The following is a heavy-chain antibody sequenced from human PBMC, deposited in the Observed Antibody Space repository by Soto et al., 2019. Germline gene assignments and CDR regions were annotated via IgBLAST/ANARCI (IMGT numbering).Heavy chain of an antibody. Sequence: QVHLVQSGVEVKKPGASVKVSCKASGYTFSTYGISWVRQAPGQGLEWMGWISGYNGNTNYAQNFQGRITMTTDTSXCTAYMELRSLGSDDTAMYYCARDLFGEDGSGYFDYWGQGTLVTASS. J-gene: IGHJ4*02. V-gene: IGHV1-18*01. CDR3: ARDLFGEDGSGYFDY. D-gene: IGHD3-10*01. CDR1: GYTFSTYG. CDR2: ISGYNGNT.